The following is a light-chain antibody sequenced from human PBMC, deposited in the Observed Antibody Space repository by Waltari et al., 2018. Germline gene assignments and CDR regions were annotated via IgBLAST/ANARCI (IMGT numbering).Light chain of an antibody. CDR3: QKYNGDPPWT. V-gene: IGKV1-27*01. Sequence: DIQMTQSPSSLSASVGDSITITCRANPGISNSLAWFQQKPGKVPNLLIYSASTLESGVPSRFSGSGSGTDFTLTISSLQPEDVATYYCQKYNGDPPWTFGQGTKVEIK. CDR1: PGISNS. CDR2: SAS. J-gene: IGKJ1*01.